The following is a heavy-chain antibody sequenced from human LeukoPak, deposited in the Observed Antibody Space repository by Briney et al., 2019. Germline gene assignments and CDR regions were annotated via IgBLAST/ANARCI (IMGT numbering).Heavy chain of an antibody. CDR3: ARARDSGYDLSYYYYYMDV. CDR2: FDPEDGET. CDR1: GYTLTELS. Sequence: ASVKVSCKVSGYTLTELSMHWVRQAPGKGLEWMGGFDPEDGETIYAQKFQGRVTMTEDTSTDTAYMELSSLRSEDTAVYYCARARDSGYDLSYYYYYMDVWGKGTTVTVSS. D-gene: IGHD5-12*01. J-gene: IGHJ6*03. V-gene: IGHV1-24*01.